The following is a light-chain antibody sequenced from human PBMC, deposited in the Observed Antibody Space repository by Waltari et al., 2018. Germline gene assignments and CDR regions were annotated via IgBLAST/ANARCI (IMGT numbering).Light chain of an antibody. V-gene: IGKV4-1*01. CDR2: WAS. J-gene: IGKJ2*01. CDR3: QQYYSTPYT. Sequence: DIVMTQSPDSLAVSLGERATIYCKSRQSVLYSSNNKNYLAWYQQKPGQPPKLLIHWASTRESGVPDRFSGSGSGTDFTLTISSLQAEDVAVYYCQQYYSTPYTFGQGTKLEI. CDR1: QSVLYSSNNKNY.